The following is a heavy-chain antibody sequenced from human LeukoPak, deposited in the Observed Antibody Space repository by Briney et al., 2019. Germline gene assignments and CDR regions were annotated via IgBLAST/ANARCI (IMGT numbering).Heavy chain of an antibody. CDR2: FKTKVYGGTT. Sequence: GGSLRLSCAASGFASGDFAMNWVRQAPGQGLEWVGFFKTKVYGGTTEYAASVKGRFTISRDDSKAIAYLQMNSLKTEDTAVYYCTRDHRDDWNPGYYFDYWGQGTLVTVSS. CDR1: GFASGDFA. D-gene: IGHD1-1*01. V-gene: IGHV3-49*04. J-gene: IGHJ4*02. CDR3: TRDHRDDWNPGYYFDY.